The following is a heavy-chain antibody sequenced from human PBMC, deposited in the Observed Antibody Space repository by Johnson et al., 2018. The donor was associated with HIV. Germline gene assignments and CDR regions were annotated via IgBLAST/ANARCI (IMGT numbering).Heavy chain of an antibody. CDR1: GFTFSSYG. CDR2: LYSGGST. D-gene: IGHD1-14*01. V-gene: IGHV3-NL1*01. J-gene: IGHJ3*02. CDR3: AKEAITMEVDI. Sequence: QVQLVESRGVLVQPGGSLRLSCAASGFTFSSYGMHWVRPAPGKGLEWVAVLYSGGSTYYADSEKGRFTISRDNSKNTLYLQMNSLRAEDTAVYYCAKEAITMEVDIWGQGTMVTVSS.